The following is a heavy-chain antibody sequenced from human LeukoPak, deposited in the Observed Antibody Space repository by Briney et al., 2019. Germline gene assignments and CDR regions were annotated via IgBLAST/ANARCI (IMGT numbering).Heavy chain of an antibody. CDR1: GFTLSSYT. J-gene: IGHJ4*02. Sequence: GGSLRLSCEASGFTLSSYTLTWVRQAPGKGLEWVSSISSSSGYIYYADSVKGRFTISRDNAKRSLPLQMNSLRDEDTAVSYCAKPLTGGGSWPPFDSWGQGTLVTVSS. CDR3: AKPLTGGGSWPPFDS. CDR2: ISSSSGYI. D-gene: IGHD2-15*01. V-gene: IGHV3-21*04.